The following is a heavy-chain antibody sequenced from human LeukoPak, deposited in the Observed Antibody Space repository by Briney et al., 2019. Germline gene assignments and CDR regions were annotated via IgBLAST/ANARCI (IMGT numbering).Heavy chain of an antibody. Sequence: PGGSLRLSCAASGFTFSSYSMNWVRQAPGKGLEWVSSISSSSSYIYYADSVKGRFTISRDNAKNSLYLQMNSLRAEDTGVYYCARGDRSGNYYGSGSPWGQGTLVTVSS. D-gene: IGHD3-10*01. CDR2: ISSSSSYI. J-gene: IGHJ5*02. V-gene: IGHV3-21*01. CDR3: ARGDRSGNYYGSGSP. CDR1: GFTFSSYS.